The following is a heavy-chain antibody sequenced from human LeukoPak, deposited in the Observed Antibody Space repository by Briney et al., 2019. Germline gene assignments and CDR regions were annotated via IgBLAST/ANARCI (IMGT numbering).Heavy chain of an antibody. CDR1: GFTFSSYA. CDR3: ASLATRGTSLFI. D-gene: IGHD1-7*01. CDR2: ISYDGSNK. Sequence: GGSLRLSCAASGFTFSSYAMHWVRQAPGKGLEWVAVISYDGSNKYYADSVKGRFTISRDNSKNTLYLQMNSLRAEDTAVYYCASLATRGTSLFIWGQGTMVTVSS. V-gene: IGHV3-30-3*01. J-gene: IGHJ3*02.